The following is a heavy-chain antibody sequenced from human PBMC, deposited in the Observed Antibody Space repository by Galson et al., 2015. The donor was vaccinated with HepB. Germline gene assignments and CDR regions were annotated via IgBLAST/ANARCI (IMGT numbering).Heavy chain of an antibody. D-gene: IGHD5-18*01. CDR3: AKGIQIWLLHFDY. CDR2: ISGSGGNT. Sequence: SLRLSCAASGFAFSSYAMSWVRQAPGKGLEWVSAISGSGGNTYYADSVKGRFTISRDTSKNTLYLQMSSLSAEDTAVYYCAKGIQIWLLHFDYWGQGTPVTVSS. J-gene: IGHJ4*02. CDR1: GFAFSSYA. V-gene: IGHV3-23*01.